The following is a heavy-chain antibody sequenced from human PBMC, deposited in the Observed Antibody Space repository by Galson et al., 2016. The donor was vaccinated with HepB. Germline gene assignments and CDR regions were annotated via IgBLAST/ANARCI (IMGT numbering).Heavy chain of an antibody. V-gene: IGHV3-23*01. J-gene: IGHJ4*02. CDR1: GFTFSTYA. Sequence: SLRLSCAVSGFTFSTYAMNWVRQAPGKGLEWVSTIYASSGKTDYADSVKGRFTISRDVSKSTLSLQMNSMRAEDTAFYYCAKNRGIFDSWGQGILVTVSS. CDR2: IYASSGKT. CDR3: AKNRGIFDS. D-gene: IGHD3-10*01.